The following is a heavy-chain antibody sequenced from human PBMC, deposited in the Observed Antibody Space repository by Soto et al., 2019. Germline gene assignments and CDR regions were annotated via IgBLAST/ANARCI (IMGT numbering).Heavy chain of an antibody. CDR3: ARQGGYYYYGIDF. J-gene: IGHJ6*02. CDR1: GYSFNTFW. V-gene: IGHV5-10-1*01. CDR2: IDPGDSST. D-gene: IGHD2-15*01. Sequence: PGESLKISCKTSGYSFNTFWISWVRQVPGKGLEWMGRIDPGDSSTNYSPSLQGHVTLSVGKSIGTAYLQWSSLKASDTGIYYCARQGGYYYYGIDFWGQGTAVTVSS.